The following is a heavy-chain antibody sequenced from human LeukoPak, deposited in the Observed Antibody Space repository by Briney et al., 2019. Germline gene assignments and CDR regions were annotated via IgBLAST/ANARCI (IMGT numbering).Heavy chain of an antibody. CDR2: IYYSGST. Sequence: PSETLSLTCTVSGGSISSSSYYWGRIRQPPGKGLEWIGSIYYSGSTYYNPSLKSRVTISVDTSKNQFSLKLSSVTAADTAVYYCARATKRQLLGAFDIWGQGTMVTVSS. D-gene: IGHD1-1*01. V-gene: IGHV4-39*07. CDR3: ARATKRQLLGAFDI. J-gene: IGHJ3*02. CDR1: GGSISSSSYY.